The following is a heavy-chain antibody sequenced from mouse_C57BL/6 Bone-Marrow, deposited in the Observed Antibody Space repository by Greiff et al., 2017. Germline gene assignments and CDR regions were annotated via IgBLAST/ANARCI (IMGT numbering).Heavy chain of an antibody. J-gene: IGHJ1*03. Sequence: VQLQQSGAELVRPGTSVKMSCKASGYTFTNYWIGWAKQRPGHGLEWIGGIYPGGGYTNSNEKFKGKATLTADKSSSTAYIQFSSLTSDDSAIYYCARYYCHWYFDVWGTGTTVTVSS. CDR1: GYTFTNYW. V-gene: IGHV1-63*01. CDR3: ARYYCHWYFDV. CDR2: IYPGGGYT. D-gene: IGHD1-1*01.